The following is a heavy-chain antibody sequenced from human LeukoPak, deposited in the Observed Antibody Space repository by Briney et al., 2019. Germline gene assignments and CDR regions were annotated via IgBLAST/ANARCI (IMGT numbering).Heavy chain of an antibody. J-gene: IGHJ6*03. CDR2: MNPSGST. CDR1: GGSFSGYY. D-gene: IGHD3-22*01. CDR3: ARGRQDITMIVVVMTAVSYYLDV. V-gene: IGHV4-34*01. Sequence: LETLSLTCAVYGGSFSGYYWTWIRQTPEKGLEWIGEMNPSGSTNYNPSLKSRVTISVDTSKNQFSLELSSVTAADTAVYYCARGRQDITMIVVVMTAVSYYLDVWGKGTTVTVS.